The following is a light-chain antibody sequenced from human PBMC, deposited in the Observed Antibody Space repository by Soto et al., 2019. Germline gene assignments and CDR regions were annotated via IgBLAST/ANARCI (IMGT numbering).Light chain of an antibody. J-gene: IGLJ1*01. V-gene: IGLV2-14*03. CDR1: SSDVGGYNY. Sequence: QSALTQPASVFGSPGQSITISCTGTSSDVGGYNYVSWYQQHPGKAPKVMIYDVSNRPSGVSNRFSGSKSGNTASLTISGLQAEDEADYYCSSYTSSSTQVFGIGTKLTVL. CDR3: SSYTSSSTQV. CDR2: DVS.